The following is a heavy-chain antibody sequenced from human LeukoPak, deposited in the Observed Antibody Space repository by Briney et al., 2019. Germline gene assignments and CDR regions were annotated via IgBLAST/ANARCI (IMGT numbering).Heavy chain of an antibody. V-gene: IGHV3-23*01. D-gene: IGHD3-16*01. CDR1: GFTFSSYG. Sequence: PGGSLRLSCAASGFTFSSYGMSWVRQAPGKGLEWVSAISGSGGSTYYADSVKGRFTISRDNSKNTLYLQMNSLRAEDTAVCYCAKGGGIHANYDYVWGSSIYYFDYWGQGTLVTVSS. CDR3: AKGGGIHANYDYVWGSSIYYFDY. J-gene: IGHJ4*02. CDR2: ISGSGGST.